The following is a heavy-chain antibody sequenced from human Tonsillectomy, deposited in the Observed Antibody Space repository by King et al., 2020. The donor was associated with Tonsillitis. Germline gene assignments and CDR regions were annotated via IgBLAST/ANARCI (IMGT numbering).Heavy chain of an antibody. CDR1: GYTFTSYG. Sequence: VQLVESGAEVKKPGASVKVSCKASGYTFTSYGISWVRQAPGQGLEWMGWSSAYNDNTNYAQKLQGRVTMTTDTSTSTAYMELRSLRSDDTAVYYCARARWSSGWWYFDLWGRGTLVTVSS. V-gene: IGHV1-18*04. D-gene: IGHD6-19*01. J-gene: IGHJ2*01. CDR2: SSAYNDNT. CDR3: ARARWSSGWWYFDL.